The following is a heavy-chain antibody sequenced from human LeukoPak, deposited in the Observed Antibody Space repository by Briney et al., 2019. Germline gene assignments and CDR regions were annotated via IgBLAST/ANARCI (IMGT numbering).Heavy chain of an antibody. V-gene: IGHV3-7*03. CDR3: AKDFDL. J-gene: IGHJ4*02. CDR1: GFSFSNHW. Sequence: GGSLRLSCAASGFSFSNHWMNWVRQAPEKGLEWVANIKQDGSETYYVDSVKGRFTIPRDNARNSLYLQMNSLRAEDTAVYYCAKDFDLWGQGTLVTVSS. CDR2: IKQDGSET.